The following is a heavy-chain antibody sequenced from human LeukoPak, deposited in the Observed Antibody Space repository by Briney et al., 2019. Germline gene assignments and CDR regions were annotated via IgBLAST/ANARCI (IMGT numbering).Heavy chain of an antibody. CDR2: INPNSGGT. CDR3: ARERGVVVVAAIDY. J-gene: IGHJ4*02. V-gene: IGHV1-2*02. Sequence: ASVEVSCKTSGYTFTGYYMHWVRQAPGQGLEWMGWINPNSGGTNYAQKFRGRVTMTRDTSISTAYMELSRLRSDDTAVYYCARERGVVVVAAIDYWGQGTLVTVSS. D-gene: IGHD2-15*01. CDR1: GYTFTGYY.